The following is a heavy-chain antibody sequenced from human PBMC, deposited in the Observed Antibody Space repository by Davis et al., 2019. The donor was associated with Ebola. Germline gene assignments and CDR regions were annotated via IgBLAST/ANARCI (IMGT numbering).Heavy chain of an antibody. CDR2: ISYDGSNK. D-gene: IGHD3-10*01. V-gene: IGHV3-30*18. CDR3: AKVRYYGSGSYSGMDV. CDR1: GFTFSSYG. J-gene: IGHJ6*02. Sequence: PGGSLRLSCAASGFTFSSYGMHWVRQAPGKGLEWVAVISYDGSNKYYADSVKGRFTISRDNSKNTLYLQMNSLRAEDTAVYYCAKVRYYGSGSYSGMDVWGQGTTVTVSS.